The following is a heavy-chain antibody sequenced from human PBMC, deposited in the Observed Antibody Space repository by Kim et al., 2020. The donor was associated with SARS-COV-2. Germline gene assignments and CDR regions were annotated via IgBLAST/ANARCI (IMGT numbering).Heavy chain of an antibody. CDR3: ARGGRNNYYYDSSGF. V-gene: IGHV3-33*01. D-gene: IGHD3-22*01. Sequence: GGSLRLSCAASGFTFSSYGMHWVRQAPGKGLEWVAVIWYDGSNKYYADSVKGRFTISRDNSKNTLYLQMNSLRAEDTAVYYCARGGRNNYYYDSSGFWGQGTLVTVSS. CDR1: GFTFSSYG. CDR2: IWYDGSNK. J-gene: IGHJ4*02.